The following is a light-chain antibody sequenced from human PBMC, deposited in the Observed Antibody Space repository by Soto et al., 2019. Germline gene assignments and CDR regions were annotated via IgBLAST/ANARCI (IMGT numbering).Light chain of an antibody. CDR2: GAS. CDR1: QNVNNNY. V-gene: IGKV3-20*01. CDR3: QQYGSAPLT. J-gene: IGKJ4*01. Sequence: EIVLTQSPGTLSLSPGERATLSCRASQNVNNNYLAWYQQNPGQAPRLLIYGASRRATDIPDRFSGSGSGTDFPLTISRLEPEDSAVYFCQQYGSAPLTFGGGTKVEIK.